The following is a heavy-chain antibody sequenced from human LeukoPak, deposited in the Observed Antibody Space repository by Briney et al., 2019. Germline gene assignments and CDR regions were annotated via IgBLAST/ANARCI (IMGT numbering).Heavy chain of an antibody. CDR1: GFTFSNYW. CDR3: ARDRAGAARAYMDV. J-gene: IGHJ6*04. V-gene: IGHV3-74*01. Sequence: GGSLRLSCAASGFTFSNYWMHWVRQAPGKGLVWVSRINYDGSSTNYADSVKGRFTISRDNAKNTLYVQMDSLRAEDTAVYYCARDRAGAARAYMDVWGKGTTVTVSS. D-gene: IGHD6-6*01. CDR2: INYDGSST.